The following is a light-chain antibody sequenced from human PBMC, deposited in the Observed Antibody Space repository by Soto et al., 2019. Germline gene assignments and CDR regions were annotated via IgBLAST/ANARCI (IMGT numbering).Light chain of an antibody. CDR2: GAS. CDR1: QSVSSN. V-gene: IGKV3-15*01. J-gene: IGKJ1*01. Sequence: EIVMMQVAAALFVNPGERATLSCRASQSVSSNLAWYQQKPGQAPRLLIYGASTRATGIPARFSGSGSGTEFTLTISSLQSEDFAVYYCQQDNNWLRTFGQGTKVDIK. CDR3: QQDNNWLRT.